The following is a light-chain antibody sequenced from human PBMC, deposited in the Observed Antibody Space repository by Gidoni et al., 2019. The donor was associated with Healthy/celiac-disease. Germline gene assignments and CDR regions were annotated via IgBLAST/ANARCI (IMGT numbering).Light chain of an antibody. CDR1: QSVSSSY. J-gene: IGKJ4*01. CDR2: GAS. V-gene: IGKV3-20*01. CDR3: QQYGSSPPELT. Sequence: EIVLTQSPGTLSLSPGESATLSCRASQSVSSSYLAWYQQKPGQAPRLLIYGASSRATGIPDRFSGSGSGTDFTLTISRLEPEDFAVYYCQQYGSSPPELTFXGXTKVEIK.